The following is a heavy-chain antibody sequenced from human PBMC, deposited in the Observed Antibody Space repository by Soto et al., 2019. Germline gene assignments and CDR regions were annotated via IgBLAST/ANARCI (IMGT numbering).Heavy chain of an antibody. V-gene: IGHV1-46*01. CDR2: INPGGTTT. J-gene: IGHJ5*02. D-gene: IGHD6-13*01. CDR1: GYSFTSHY. CDR3: ARDKSWQELVSSFEP. Sequence: ASVKVSCKASGYSFTSHYMHWVRQAPGQGLEWMGTINPGGTTTSYAQKFQGRVTMTRDTSTSTVYMELSSLTSEDTAVYYCARDKSWQELVSSFEPWRQGTLVRVSS.